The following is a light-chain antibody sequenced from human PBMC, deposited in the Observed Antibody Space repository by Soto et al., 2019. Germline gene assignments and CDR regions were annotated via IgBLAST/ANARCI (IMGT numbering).Light chain of an antibody. CDR2: DAS. J-gene: IGKJ4*01. V-gene: IGKV3-11*01. CDR3: QQRSNWPLT. Sequence: IVLTQSPATLSLSPGERATLSCRASQSVRSYLAWYQHKHGQAPRLLIYDASNRATGIPARFSASGSGTDFTLTISSLEPEDFAVYYCQQRSNWPLTFGGGTKVDIK. CDR1: QSVRSY.